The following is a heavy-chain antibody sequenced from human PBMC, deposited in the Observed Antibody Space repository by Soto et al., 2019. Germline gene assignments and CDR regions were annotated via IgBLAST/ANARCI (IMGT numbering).Heavy chain of an antibody. CDR1: GFTFSSYA. CDR2: ISGSGGST. Sequence: GGSLRLSCAASGFTFSSYAMSWVRQAPGKGLEWVSAISGSGGSTYYADSVKGRFTISRDNSKNTLYLQMNSLRAEDTAVYYCAKALSSGYYLGYYYYGMDVWGQGTTVTVSS. D-gene: IGHD3-22*01. CDR3: AKALSSGYYLGYYYYGMDV. J-gene: IGHJ6*02. V-gene: IGHV3-23*01.